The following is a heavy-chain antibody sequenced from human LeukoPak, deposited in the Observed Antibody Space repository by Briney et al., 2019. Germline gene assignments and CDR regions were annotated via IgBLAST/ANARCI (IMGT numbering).Heavy chain of an antibody. D-gene: IGHD3-10*01. CDR3: AREGGPPHYYGSALTQPTNWFDP. CDR1: GGSFRGYY. CDR2: INHSGST. J-gene: IGHJ5*02. V-gene: IGHV4-34*01. Sequence: SETLSLTCAVYGGSFRGYYWSWIRQPPGKGLEWIGEINHSGSTNYNPSLKSRVTISVDTSKNQFSLKLSSVTAADTAVYYCAREGGPPHYYGSALTQPTNWFDPWGQGTLVTVSS.